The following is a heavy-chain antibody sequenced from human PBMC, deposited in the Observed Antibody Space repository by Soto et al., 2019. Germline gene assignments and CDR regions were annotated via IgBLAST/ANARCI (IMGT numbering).Heavy chain of an antibody. CDR3: AKDIFSTSWSSFDY. Sequence: HPGGSLRLSCAASGFTFDDYAMHWVRQAPGKGLEWVSAISWDSDNIDYADSVKGRFTISRDNAKNSLYLQMNSLRTEDTAFYYCAKDIFSTSWSSFDYWGQGTLVTVSS. CDR1: GFTFDDYA. J-gene: IGHJ4*02. D-gene: IGHD6-13*01. CDR2: ISWDSDNI. V-gene: IGHV3-9*01.